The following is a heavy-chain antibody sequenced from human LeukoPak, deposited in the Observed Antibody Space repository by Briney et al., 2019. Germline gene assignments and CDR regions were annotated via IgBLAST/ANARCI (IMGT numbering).Heavy chain of an antibody. D-gene: IGHD3-10*01. CDR2: MKQDGSEK. V-gene: IGHV3-7*01. CDR3: ARVRVRGIITYYFDY. CDR1: GFTFSSYW. J-gene: IGHJ4*02. Sequence: GGPLRLSCAASGFTFSSYWMSWVRQAPGKGLEWVANMKQDGSEKYYVDSVKGRFTISRDNAKNSLCLQMNSLRAEDTAVYYCARVRVRGIITYYFDYWGQGTLVTVSS.